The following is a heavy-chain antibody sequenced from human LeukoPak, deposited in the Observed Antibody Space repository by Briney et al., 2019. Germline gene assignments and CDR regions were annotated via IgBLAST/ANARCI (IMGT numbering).Heavy chain of an antibody. Sequence: GGSLRLSCAASGFTFSSYGMHWVRQAPGKGLEWVAVISYDGSNKYYADSVKGRFTISRDNSKNTLYLQMNSLRAEDTAVYYCAKAGYYDSSGYYPRYYFDYWGQGTLVTVSS. V-gene: IGHV3-30*18. CDR1: GFTFSSYG. D-gene: IGHD3-22*01. CDR3: AKAGYYDSSGYYPRYYFDY. CDR2: ISYDGSNK. J-gene: IGHJ4*02.